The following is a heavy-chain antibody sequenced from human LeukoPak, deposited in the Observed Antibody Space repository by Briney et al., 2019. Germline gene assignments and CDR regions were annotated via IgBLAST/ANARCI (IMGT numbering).Heavy chain of an antibody. CDR3: ARDLVAAAGFDY. CDR2: IIPIFGTA. J-gene: IGHJ4*02. CDR1: GGTFSSYA. V-gene: IGHV1-69*13. Sequence: SVKVSCKASGGTFSSYAISWVRQAPGQGLEWMGGIIPIFGTANYAQKFQGRVTITADESTSTAYMELSSLRSEDTAVYYCARDLVAAAGFDYWGQGTLVTASS. D-gene: IGHD6-13*01.